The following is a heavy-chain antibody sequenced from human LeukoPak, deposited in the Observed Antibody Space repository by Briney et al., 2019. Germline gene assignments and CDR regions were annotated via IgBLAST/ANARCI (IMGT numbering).Heavy chain of an antibody. Sequence: GGSLRLSCAASGFTFSSYGMHWVRQVPGKGLEWVAVIWYDGSQKYYADSVKGRFTISRDNSKNTLFLQMNSLRAEDTAVYYCARDRCGGGSCDSSAEYYQHWGLGTLVTVSS. D-gene: IGHD2-15*01. CDR3: ARDRCGGGSCDSSAEYYQH. J-gene: IGHJ1*01. V-gene: IGHV3-33*01. CDR1: GFTFSSYG. CDR2: IWYDGSQK.